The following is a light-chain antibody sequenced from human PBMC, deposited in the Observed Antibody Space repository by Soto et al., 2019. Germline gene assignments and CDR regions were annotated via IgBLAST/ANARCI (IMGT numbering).Light chain of an antibody. J-gene: IGKJ1*01. V-gene: IGKV3-20*01. Sequence: EIVLTQSPATLSLSPGERATLSCRASQSVSSNYLAWYQQKPDQAPRLLIYGASSRATGIPDRFSGSVSGTDFTLTISSLESEDFAVYYCQQYGSSPWTFGQGTKVEIK. CDR1: QSVSSNY. CDR2: GAS. CDR3: QQYGSSPWT.